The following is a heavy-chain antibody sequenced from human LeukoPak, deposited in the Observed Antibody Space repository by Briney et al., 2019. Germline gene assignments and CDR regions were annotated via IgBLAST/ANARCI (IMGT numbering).Heavy chain of an antibody. CDR1: GGTFSSYA. Sequence: ASVKVSCKASGGTFSSYAISWARQAPGQGLEWMGGIIPIFGTANYAQKFQGRVTITADESTSTAYMELSSLRSEDTAVYYCARDQIDDYGGKDYCYYGMDVWGQGTTVTVSS. CDR2: IIPIFGTA. V-gene: IGHV1-69*13. CDR3: ARDQIDDYGGKDYCYYGMDV. D-gene: IGHD4-23*01. J-gene: IGHJ6*02.